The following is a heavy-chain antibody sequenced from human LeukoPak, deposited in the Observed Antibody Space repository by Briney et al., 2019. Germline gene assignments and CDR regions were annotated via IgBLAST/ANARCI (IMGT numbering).Heavy chain of an antibody. CDR3: ASGETGARKFYSDPFHY. Sequence: GGSLRLSCAASGFTFSSYAMSWVRQAPGKGLEWVSGISGGGGSTNYADSVRGRFTISRDNSRNTLYLQMNSLRVDDTAVYYCASGETGARKFYSDPFHYWGQGTLVTVSS. J-gene: IGHJ4*02. CDR1: GFTFSSYA. V-gene: IGHV3-23*01. D-gene: IGHD2-15*01. CDR2: ISGGGGST.